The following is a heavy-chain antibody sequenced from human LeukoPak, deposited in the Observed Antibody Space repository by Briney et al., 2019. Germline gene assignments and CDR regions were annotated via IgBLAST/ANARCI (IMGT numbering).Heavy chain of an antibody. J-gene: IGHJ4*02. Sequence: ASVKVPCKASGYTFTSYGISWVRQAPGQGLEWMGWISAYNGNTNYAQKLQGRVTMTTDTSTSTAYMELRSLRSDDAAVYYCARVQNDFWSGYFDCWGQGTLVTVSS. CDR2: ISAYNGNT. CDR3: ARVQNDFWSGYFDC. D-gene: IGHD3-3*01. V-gene: IGHV1-18*01. CDR1: GYTFTSYG.